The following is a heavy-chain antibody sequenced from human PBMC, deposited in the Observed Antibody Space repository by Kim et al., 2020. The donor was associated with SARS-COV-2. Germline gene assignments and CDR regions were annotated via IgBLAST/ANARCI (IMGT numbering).Heavy chain of an antibody. J-gene: IGHJ6*02. CDR2: IYYSGST. CDR1: GGSISSYY. Sequence: SETLSLTCTVSGGSISSYYWSWIRQPPGKGLEWIGYIYYSGSTNYNPSLKSRVTISVDTSKNQFSLKLSSVTAADTAVYYCARDLGYYYGMDVWGQGTTVTVSS. V-gene: IGHV4-59*13. CDR3: ARDLGYYYGMDV.